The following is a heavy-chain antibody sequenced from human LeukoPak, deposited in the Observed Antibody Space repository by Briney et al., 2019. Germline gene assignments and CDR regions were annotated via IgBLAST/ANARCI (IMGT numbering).Heavy chain of an antibody. Sequence: PSETLSLTCTVSGGSISSYYWSWIRQPPGKGLEWIGYIYYSGSTNYNPSLKGRVTISVDTSKNQFSLKLSSVTAADTAVYYCARPPVDGDYGAAFDRWGQGTLVTVPS. J-gene: IGHJ4*02. D-gene: IGHD4-17*01. CDR2: IYYSGST. CDR3: ARPPVDGDYGAAFDR. V-gene: IGHV4-59*01. CDR1: GGSISSYY.